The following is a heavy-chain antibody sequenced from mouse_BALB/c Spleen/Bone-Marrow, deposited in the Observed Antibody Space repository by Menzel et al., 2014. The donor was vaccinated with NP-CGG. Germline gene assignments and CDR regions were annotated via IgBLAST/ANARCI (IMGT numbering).Heavy chain of an antibody. J-gene: IGHJ4*01. Sequence: QVQLQQSGPGLVAPSQSLSITCTVSGFSLTSYGVHWVRQPPGKVLEWLGVKWAGGSTNYNSALMSSLSISKDNSKSQVFLKMNSLQTDDTAMYYCARGSYYKGAMDYWGQGTSVTVSS. D-gene: IGHD1-1*01. CDR3: ARGSYYKGAMDY. V-gene: IGHV2-9*02. CDR2: KWAGGST. CDR1: GFSLTSYG.